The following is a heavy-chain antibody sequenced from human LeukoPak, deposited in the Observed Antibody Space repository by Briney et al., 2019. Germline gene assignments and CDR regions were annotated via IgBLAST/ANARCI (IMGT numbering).Heavy chain of an antibody. CDR2: ISGSGGST. CDR1: GFTFSSYA. V-gene: IGHV3-23*01. J-gene: IGHJ4*02. Sequence: GGSLRLSCAASGFTFSSYAMSWVRQAPGKGLEWVSAISGSGGSTYYADSVKGRFTISRDNSKNTLYLQMNSLRAEDTAVYYCTKGLVVVAATPVDYWGQGTLVTVSS. D-gene: IGHD2-15*01. CDR3: TKGLVVVAATPVDY.